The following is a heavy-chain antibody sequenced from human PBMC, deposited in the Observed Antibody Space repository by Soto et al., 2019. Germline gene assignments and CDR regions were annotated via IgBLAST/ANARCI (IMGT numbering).Heavy chain of an antibody. CDR2: IIPIFGTA. CDR1: GGTFSSYA. CDR3: ARGGYYGSGSYPYYFDY. J-gene: IGHJ4*02. V-gene: IGHV1-69*06. Sequence: ASVKVSCKASGGTFSSYAISWVRQAPGQGLEWMGGIIPIFGTANYAQKFQGRVTITADKSTSTAYMELSSLRSEDTAVYYCARGGYYGSGSYPYYFDYWGQGTLVTVSS. D-gene: IGHD3-10*01.